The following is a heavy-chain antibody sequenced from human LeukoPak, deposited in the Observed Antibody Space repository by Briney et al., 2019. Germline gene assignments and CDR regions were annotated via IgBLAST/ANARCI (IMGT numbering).Heavy chain of an antibody. D-gene: IGHD6-13*01. CDR1: GYSFTSYW. CDR3: AKGLEQQLLPFDY. V-gene: IGHV5-51*01. Sequence: GESLEISCKGSGYSFTSYWIGWVRQMPGKGLEWMGIIYPGDSDTRYSPSFQGQVTISADKSISTAYLQWSSLKASDTAMYYCAKGLEQQLLPFDYWGQGTLVTVSS. J-gene: IGHJ4*02. CDR2: IYPGDSDT.